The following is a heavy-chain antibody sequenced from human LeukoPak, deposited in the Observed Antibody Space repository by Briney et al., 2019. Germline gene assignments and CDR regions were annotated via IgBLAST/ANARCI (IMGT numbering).Heavy chain of an antibody. CDR3: ARVGRMRASSGWYLYYYYYMDV. CDR2: INSDGSIT. Sequence: PGGSLRLSCAASGFTFSNYWMHWVRQAPGKGLVWVSRINSDGSITSYADSVKGRFTISRDNAKNSLYLQMNSLRAEDTAVYYCARVGRMRASSGWYLYYYYYMDVWGKGTTVTVSS. D-gene: IGHD6-19*01. CDR1: GFTFSNYW. V-gene: IGHV3-74*01. J-gene: IGHJ6*03.